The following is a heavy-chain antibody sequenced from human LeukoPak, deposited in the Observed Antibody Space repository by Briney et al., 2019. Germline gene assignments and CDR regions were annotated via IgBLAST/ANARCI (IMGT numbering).Heavy chain of an antibody. V-gene: IGHV3-11*04. Sequence: PGGSLRLSCAASGFTFSDYYMSWIRQAPGKGLEWVSYISSSGSTRYYADSVKGRITISRDNAKNSLYLQMNSLRAEDTAVYYCARGRYSSGWYLDYWGQGTLVTVSS. CDR2: ISSSGSTR. CDR3: ARGRYSSGWYLDY. D-gene: IGHD6-19*01. CDR1: GFTFSDYY. J-gene: IGHJ4*02.